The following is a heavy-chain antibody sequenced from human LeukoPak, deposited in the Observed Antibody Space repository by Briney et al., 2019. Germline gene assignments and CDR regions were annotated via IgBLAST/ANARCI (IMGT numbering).Heavy chain of an antibody. V-gene: IGHV3-21*01. CDR3: AKMGLDYYASSGYYGYFDY. Sequence: GGSLRLSCVASGFTFSSYTMNWVRQAPGKGLACVSSISSSRSYIYYADSVKGRFTISRDNSKNTLYLQMNSLRAEDTAVYYCAKMGLDYYASSGYYGYFDYWGQGTLVTVSS. CDR1: GFTFSSYT. CDR2: ISSSRSYI. J-gene: IGHJ4*02. D-gene: IGHD3-22*01.